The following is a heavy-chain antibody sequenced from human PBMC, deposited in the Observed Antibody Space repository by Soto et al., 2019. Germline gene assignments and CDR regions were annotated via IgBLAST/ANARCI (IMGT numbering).Heavy chain of an antibody. J-gene: IGHJ2*01. D-gene: IGHD1-26*01. CDR3: ARREGELLSYCYFDL. CDR2: IYHSGST. Sequence: QVQLQESGPGLVKPSGTLSLTCAVSGGSISSSNWWSWVRQPPVKGLEWIGEIYHSGSTNYNPSLCSRVTISVDKSKNQFSLKLSSVSAADTAVYYCARREGELLSYCYFDLWGRGTLVTVSS. V-gene: IGHV4-4*02. CDR1: GGSISSSNW.